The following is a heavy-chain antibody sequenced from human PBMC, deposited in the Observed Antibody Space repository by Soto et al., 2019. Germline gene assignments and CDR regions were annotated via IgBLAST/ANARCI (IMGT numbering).Heavy chain of an antibody. Sequence: SETLSLTCTVSGGSISSYYWSWIRQPAGKGLEWIGRIYTSGSTNYNPSLKSRVTMSVDTSKNQFSLKLSSVTAADTAVYYCSREDIVLMVYEQVKYYYYGMDVWGQGTTVTVSS. V-gene: IGHV4-4*07. CDR1: GGSISSYY. CDR2: IYTSGST. CDR3: SREDIVLMVYEQVKYYYYGMDV. J-gene: IGHJ6*02. D-gene: IGHD2-8*01.